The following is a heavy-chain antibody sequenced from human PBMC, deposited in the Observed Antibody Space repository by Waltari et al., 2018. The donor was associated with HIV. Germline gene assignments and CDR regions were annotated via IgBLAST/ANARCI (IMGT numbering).Heavy chain of an antibody. CDR1: NGPLGNNY. Sequence: VTTGGKVIQPGVFLRLSCVGSNGPLGNNYVSWVRHSPETGLDRASIPCPDSTVHYSGSVGGRVVISRVRSKKTISLLLTNWLLEDTAVYYCAIGVRYLGPWGQGTLVTVS. CDR2: PCPDSTV. V-gene: IGHV3-53*02. CDR3: AIGVRYLGP. J-gene: IGHJ5*02. D-gene: IGHD2-8*01.